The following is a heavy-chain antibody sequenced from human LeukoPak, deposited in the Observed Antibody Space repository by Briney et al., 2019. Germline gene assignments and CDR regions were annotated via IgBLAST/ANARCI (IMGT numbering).Heavy chain of an antibody. CDR1: GFTFSSYW. V-gene: IGHV3-7*01. CDR2: IKQDGSEK. CDR3: ARDGSGIAVAGTRPNWFDP. Sequence: PGGSLRLSCAASGFTFSSYWMSWVRQAPGKGLEWLANIKQDGSEKYYVDSLKGRFTISRDNTKNSLYLQMNSLRAEDTAVYYCARDGSGIAVAGTRPNWFDPWGQGTLVTVSS. J-gene: IGHJ5*02. D-gene: IGHD6-19*01.